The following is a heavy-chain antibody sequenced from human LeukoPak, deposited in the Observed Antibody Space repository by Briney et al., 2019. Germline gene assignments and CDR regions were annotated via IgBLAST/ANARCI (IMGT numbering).Heavy chain of an antibody. CDR1: GGTFSSYA. CDR2: INPNSGGT. D-gene: IGHD6-13*01. CDR3: ARGLSYSSSWYFLFDY. J-gene: IGHJ4*02. V-gene: IGHV1-2*02. Sequence: GASVKVSCKASGGTFSSYAISWVRQAPGQGLEWMGWINPNSGGTNYAQKCQGRVTMTRDTSSSTAYMELSRLRSDDTAVYYCARGLSYSSSWYFLFDYWGQGTLVTVSS.